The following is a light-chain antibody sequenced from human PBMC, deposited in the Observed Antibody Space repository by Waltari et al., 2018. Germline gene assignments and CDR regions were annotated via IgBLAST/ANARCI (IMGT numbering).Light chain of an antibody. CDR2: RNN. CDR3: ATWDDSVSGQV. Sequence: QSVLNQPPSVSGTPGQRVTISCSGSSFNIGSNYVYWYQQLQGTAPKRLSYRNNQRPSGFPDRFSGSKSGTSASLAISGLRSEDEGDYHCATWDDSVSGQVFGGGTKLTVL. J-gene: IGLJ2*01. CDR1: SFNIGSNY. V-gene: IGLV1-47*01.